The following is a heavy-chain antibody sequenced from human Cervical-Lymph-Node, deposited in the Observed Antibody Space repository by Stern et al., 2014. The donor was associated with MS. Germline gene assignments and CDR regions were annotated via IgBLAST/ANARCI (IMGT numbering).Heavy chain of an antibody. CDR3: ARGFYGGNSNNFDY. D-gene: IGHD4-23*01. CDR2: IYYSGST. J-gene: IGHJ4*02. V-gene: IGHV4-59*01. CDR1: GGSISSYY. Sequence: QVQLVESGPGLVKPSETLSLTCTVSGGSISSYYWSWIRQPPGKGLEWIGYIYYSGSTNYNPSLKSRVTISVDTSKNQFSLKLSSVTAADTAVYYCARGFYGGNSNNFDYWGQGTLVTVSS.